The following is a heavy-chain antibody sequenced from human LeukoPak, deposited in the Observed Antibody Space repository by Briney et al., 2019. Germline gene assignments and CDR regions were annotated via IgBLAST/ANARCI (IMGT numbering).Heavy chain of an antibody. CDR1: GGTFSSYA. V-gene: IGHV1-69*04. D-gene: IGHD2-8*02. J-gene: IGHJ6*02. Sequence: GASVKVSCKASGGTFSSYAISWVRQAPGQGLEWMGRIIPILGIANYAQKFQGRVTITADKPTSTAYMELSSLRSEDTAVYYCASIGGVTDVWGQGTTVTVSS. CDR2: IIPILGIA. CDR3: ASIGGVTDV.